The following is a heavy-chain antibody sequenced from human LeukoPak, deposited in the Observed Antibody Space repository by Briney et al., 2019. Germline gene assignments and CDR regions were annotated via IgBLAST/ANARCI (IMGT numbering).Heavy chain of an antibody. CDR3: ATKYCSSVSCYYDY. D-gene: IGHD2-2*01. CDR1: GFTFSSYW. V-gene: IGHV3-74*01. CDR2: INSDGSST. Sequence: GGSLRLPSPAPGFTFSSYWMQWVSQALGKGLLRLSRINSDGSSTGYADSVKGRFTISRGNAKNTLYLQMNSLRAEDTAVYYCATKYCSSVSCYYDYWGQGTLVTVSS. J-gene: IGHJ4*02.